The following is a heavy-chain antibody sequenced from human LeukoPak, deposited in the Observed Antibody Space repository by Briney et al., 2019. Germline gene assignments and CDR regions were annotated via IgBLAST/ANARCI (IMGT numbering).Heavy chain of an antibody. CDR3: AELGITMIGGV. CDR1: GLTFSSYW. D-gene: IGHD3-10*02. Sequence: PGGSLRLSCAASGLTFSSYWMSWVRQAPGKGLEWVANIKQDGSEKHYVDSVKGRFTISRDNAKNSLYLQMNSLRAEDTAVYYCAELGITMIGGVWGKGTTVTISS. CDR2: IKQDGSEK. V-gene: IGHV3-7*01. J-gene: IGHJ6*04.